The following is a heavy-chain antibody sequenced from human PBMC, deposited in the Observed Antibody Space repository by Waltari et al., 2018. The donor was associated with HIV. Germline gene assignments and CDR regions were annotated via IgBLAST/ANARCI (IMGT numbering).Heavy chain of an antibody. CDR3: ARDRGGNFWSAHKPAFLDY. Sequence: DAKLVESGGGLVPQGGSLRLSCDDSGFAVRSNDMSWVRQAPGKGLEWVSVIYSDGAIYYTDSVKGRFIVSRDTSKNVVYLQMNSLGVEDTAVYFCARDRGGNFWSAHKPAFLDYWGQGTLVSVSS. D-gene: IGHD3-3*01. CDR1: GFAVRSND. CDR2: IYSDGAI. J-gene: IGHJ4*02. V-gene: IGHV3-66*01.